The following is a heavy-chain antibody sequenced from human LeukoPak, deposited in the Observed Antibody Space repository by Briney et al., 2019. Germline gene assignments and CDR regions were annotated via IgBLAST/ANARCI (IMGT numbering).Heavy chain of an antibody. J-gene: IGHJ1*01. CDR2: ISGSGGST. CDR3: AKDRYDSSGYYPLSAEYFQH. D-gene: IGHD3-22*01. V-gene: IGHV3-23*01. CDR1: GFTFSNAW. Sequence: GGSLRLSCAASGFTFSNAWMSWVRQAPGKGLEWVSAISGSGGSTYYADSVKGRFTISRDNPKNTLYLQMNSLRAEDTAVYYCAKDRYDSSGYYPLSAEYFQHWGQGTLVTVSS.